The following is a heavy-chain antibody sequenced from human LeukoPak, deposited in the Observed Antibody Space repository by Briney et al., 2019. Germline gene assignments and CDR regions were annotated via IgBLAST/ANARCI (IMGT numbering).Heavy chain of an antibody. CDR2: IRSKAYGGTT. J-gene: IGHJ4*02. CDR1: GFTFSSYA. D-gene: IGHD2-21*02. CDR3: TRESAEATAKFDY. Sequence: QPGGSLRLSCAASGFTFSSYAMDWVRQAPGKGLEWVGFIRSKAYGGTTEYAASVKGRFTISRDDSKSIAYLQMNSLKTEDTAVYYCTRESAEATAKFDYWGQGTPVTLSS. V-gene: IGHV3-49*04.